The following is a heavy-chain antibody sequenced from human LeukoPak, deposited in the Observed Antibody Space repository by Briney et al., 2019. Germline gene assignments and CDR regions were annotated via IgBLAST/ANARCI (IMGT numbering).Heavy chain of an antibody. V-gene: IGHV6-1*01. Sequence: SQTLSLTCAISGDSVSSNSAAWNWIRQSPSRGLEWLGRTYFRSKWYNEYAISVKSRITINPDTSKNQLSLQLNSVTPEDTAVYYCARGWEPYSSSFDYWGRGTLVTVSS. D-gene: IGHD6-13*01. CDR1: GDSVSSNSAA. CDR3: ARGWEPYSSSFDY. J-gene: IGHJ4*02. CDR2: TYFRSKWYN.